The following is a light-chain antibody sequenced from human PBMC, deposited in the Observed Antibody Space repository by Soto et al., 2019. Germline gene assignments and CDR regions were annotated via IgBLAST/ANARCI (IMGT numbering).Light chain of an antibody. CDR1: LEAVTSGHY. CDR3: LLSYSGARV. Sequence: QAVVTQRPHLTFSQGGTVPLTFGSRLEAVTSGHYPYWFQQKPGQAPRTLIYDISNKYSWIPARFSGSLLGDKAALTLSGAQPEDEAEYYCLLSYSGARVFGGGTKLTVL. CDR2: DIS. J-gene: IGLJ2*01. V-gene: IGLV7-46*01.